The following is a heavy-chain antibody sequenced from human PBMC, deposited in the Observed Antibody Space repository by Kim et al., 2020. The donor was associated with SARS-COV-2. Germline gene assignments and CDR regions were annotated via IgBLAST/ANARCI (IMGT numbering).Heavy chain of an antibody. CDR2: IYPADSDT. D-gene: IGHD2-8*01. J-gene: IGHJ3*02. Sequence: GESLKISCKGSGYTFTNYWIGWVRLMPGKGLEWMGIIYPADSDTRYSPSFQGQVTISLDKSLNTAYLQWSSLKVSDTAMYYCARHDLSNEDPLMGDIWGQGTKVTVSS. V-gene: IGHV5-51*01. CDR3: ARHDLSNEDPLMGDI. CDR1: GYTFTNYW.